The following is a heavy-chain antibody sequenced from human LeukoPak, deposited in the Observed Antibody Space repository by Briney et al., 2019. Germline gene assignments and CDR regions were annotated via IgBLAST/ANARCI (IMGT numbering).Heavy chain of an antibody. CDR2: INPDSGGT. CDR1: GYTFTGYY. J-gene: IGHJ4*02. V-gene: IGHV1-2*02. D-gene: IGHD2-15*01. CDR3: ATGVITPGFDY. Sequence: ASVKVSCKASGYTFTGYYMHWVRQAPGQGLEWMGWINPDSGGTNYAQKFQGRVTLTRDTSTRTAYMDLSSLRSDDTALYYCATGVITPGFDYWGQGALVTVSS.